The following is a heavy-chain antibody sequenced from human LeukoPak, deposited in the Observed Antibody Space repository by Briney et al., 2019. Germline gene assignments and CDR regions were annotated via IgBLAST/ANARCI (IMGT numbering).Heavy chain of an antibody. V-gene: IGHV4-34*01. CDR2: INHSGST. CDR1: GGSFSGYY. CDR3: ATVALTGWTFDP. Sequence: SETLSLTCAVYGGSFSGYYWAWIRQPPGKGLEWIGEINHSGSTTYNPSLKSRVTISVDTSKNQFSLKLSSVTAADTAIYYRATVALTGWTFDPWGQGTLVTVSS. J-gene: IGHJ5*02. D-gene: IGHD7-27*01.